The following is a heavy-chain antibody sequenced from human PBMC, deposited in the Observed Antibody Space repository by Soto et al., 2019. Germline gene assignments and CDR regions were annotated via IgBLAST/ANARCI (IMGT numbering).Heavy chain of an antibody. CDR3: ARRENDYIWGSYLKEGYYYYMDV. CDR2: ISSYNANT. V-gene: IGHV1-18*01. Sequence: ASVKVSCKASGYTFTSYGISWVRQAPGQGLEWMGWISSYNANTNYEQKLQGRVTMTTDTSTNTAYMELRSLKFDDTAMYYCARRENDYIWGSYLKEGYYYYMDVWGKGTTVTVS. D-gene: IGHD3-16*02. CDR1: GYTFTSYG. J-gene: IGHJ6*03.